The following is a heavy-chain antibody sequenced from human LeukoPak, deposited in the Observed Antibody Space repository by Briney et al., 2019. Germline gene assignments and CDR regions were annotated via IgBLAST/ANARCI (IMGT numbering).Heavy chain of an antibody. CDR1: GFTFSSYN. D-gene: IGHD2/OR15-2a*01. CDR2: ITPSGDYM. Sequence: GGSLRLSCAASGFTFSSYNMSWIRQAPGRGLEYISYITPSGDYMSYTDSVKGRFTFSRDNAKNSLYLQMNSLRAEDTAVYFCAKGHTSLDCRGQGALVTVSS. V-gene: IGHV3-11*01. J-gene: IGHJ4*02. CDR3: AKGHTSLDC.